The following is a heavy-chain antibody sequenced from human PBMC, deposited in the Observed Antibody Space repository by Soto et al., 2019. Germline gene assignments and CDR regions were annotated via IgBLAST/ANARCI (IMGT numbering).Heavy chain of an antibody. D-gene: IGHD3-3*01. V-gene: IGHV1-58*01. Sequence: SVKVSCKASGFTFTSSAVQWVRQARGQRLEWIGWIVVGSGNTNYAQKFQERVTITRDMSTSTAYMELSSLRSEDTAVYYCAADIITIFGVVNDFDYWGQGTLVTVSS. CDR2: IVVGSGNT. CDR1: GFTFTSSA. CDR3: AADIITIFGVVNDFDY. J-gene: IGHJ4*02.